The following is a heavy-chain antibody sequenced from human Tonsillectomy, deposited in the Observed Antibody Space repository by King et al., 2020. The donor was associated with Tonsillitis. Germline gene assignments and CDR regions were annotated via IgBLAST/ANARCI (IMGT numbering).Heavy chain of an antibody. J-gene: IGHJ4*02. D-gene: IGHD3-22*01. CDR1: GFTFSSYA. CDR2: ISGSGGST. V-gene: IGHV3-23*04. Sequence: VQLVESGGGLVQPGGSLRLSCAASGFTFSSYAMNWVRQAPGKGLEWVSTISGSGGSTYYADSVKGRFTISTDNSKNTLYLQMNSLRAEDTAVYFCAKAPYDSSGYYLDYWGQGTLVTVSS. CDR3: AKAPYDSSGYYLDY.